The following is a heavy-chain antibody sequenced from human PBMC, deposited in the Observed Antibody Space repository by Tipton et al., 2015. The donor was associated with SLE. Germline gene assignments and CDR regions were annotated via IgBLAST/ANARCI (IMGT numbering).Heavy chain of an antibody. D-gene: IGHD7-27*01. J-gene: IGHJ4*02. V-gene: IGHV1-18*01. CDR1: GYTFTNYG. Sequence: VQLVQSGAEVKKPGASVKVSCKASGYTFTNYGISWVRQAPGQGLEWMGWISAYNGNTNYAQKLQGRVTITADESTSTAYMELSSLRSDDTAVYYCARDGDPQDFDYWGQGTLVTVSS. CDR3: ARDGDPQDFDY. CDR2: ISAYNGNT.